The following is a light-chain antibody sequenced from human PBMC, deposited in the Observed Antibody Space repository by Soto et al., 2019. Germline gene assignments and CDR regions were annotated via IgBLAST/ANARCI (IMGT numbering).Light chain of an antibody. CDR1: GSDVGGYEY. CDR3: ASYTSTYTYV. J-gene: IGLJ1*01. Sequence: QSALTQPASVSGSPGQSITIPCTGTGSDVGGYEYVSWYQQHPGKVPKLMIYEVSDRPSGVSTRFSGSKSGNTASLTISGLQAEDEADYYCASYTSTYTYVFGSWTKV. V-gene: IGLV2-14*01. CDR2: EVS.